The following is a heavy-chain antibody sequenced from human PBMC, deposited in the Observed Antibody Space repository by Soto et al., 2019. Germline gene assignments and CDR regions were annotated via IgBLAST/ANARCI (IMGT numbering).Heavy chain of an antibody. D-gene: IGHD3-10*01. J-gene: IGHJ6*02. CDR2: ISWNSGDI. CDR1: GFTFDDYA. V-gene: IGHV3-9*01. CDR3: AKDAIHVLLADTYGAGGMDV. Sequence: EVQLVESGGDLVQPGRSLRLSCAASGFTFDDYAMHWVRLAPGKGLEWVSGISWNSGDIYYADSVKGRFTISRDNAKNSLYLQMNSLRPDDTAMYYCAKDAIHVLLADTYGAGGMDVWGQGTTVTVSS.